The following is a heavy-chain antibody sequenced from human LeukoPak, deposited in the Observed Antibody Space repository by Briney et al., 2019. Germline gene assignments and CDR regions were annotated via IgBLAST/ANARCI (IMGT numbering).Heavy chain of an antibody. J-gene: IGHJ6*03. Sequence: SVKVSCKASGYTFTSYAMNWVRQAPGQGLEWMGGIIPIFGTANYAQKFQGRVTITADKSTSTAYMELSSLRSEDTAVYYCARTPIGNPYYYMDVWGKGTTVTVSS. CDR3: ARTPIGNPYYYMDV. CDR1: GYTFTSYA. V-gene: IGHV1-69*06. CDR2: IIPIFGTA.